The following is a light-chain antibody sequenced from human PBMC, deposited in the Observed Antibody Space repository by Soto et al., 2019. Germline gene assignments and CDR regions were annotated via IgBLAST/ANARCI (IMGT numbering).Light chain of an antibody. Sequence: IQFTHSPSSLSSSVLYIFTITCLASQDIAIYLAWYQQKPGEAPKLLIYAASTLYGGVPSRFSGSGSGTDFALTITSLQAEDFATYYCQQLRMYPSTFGGGTKVDIK. J-gene: IGKJ4*01. CDR3: QQLRMYPST. CDR1: QDIAIY. CDR2: AAS. V-gene: IGKV1-9*01.